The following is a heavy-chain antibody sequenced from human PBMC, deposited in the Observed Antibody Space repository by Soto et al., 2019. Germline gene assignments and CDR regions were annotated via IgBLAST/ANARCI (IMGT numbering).Heavy chain of an antibody. Sequence: GGSLRLSCAASGFSFSTTWMHWVRQVPGKGLVWVSRITSDGSSTTYADSVKGRFTISRDNAKNTLYLQMNSLRVEDTAVYYCARDWYYSIDYWGQGTLVTVSS. V-gene: IGHV3-74*01. CDR1: GFSFSTTW. D-gene: IGHD2-21*01. J-gene: IGHJ4*02. CDR2: ITSDGSST. CDR3: ARDWYYSIDY.